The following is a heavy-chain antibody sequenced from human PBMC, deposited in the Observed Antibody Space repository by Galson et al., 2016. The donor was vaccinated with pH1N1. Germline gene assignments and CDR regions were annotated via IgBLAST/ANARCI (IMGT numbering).Heavy chain of an antibody. J-gene: IGHJ3*01. Sequence: SLRLSCAASGFNFGNYAMDWVRQPPGKGLEWVSGITGSGGRTDYGVSVKGRFIVSRDNSKNTLFLQLNSLRVDDTAVYYCVKEPFSTVLYGFDDCGQGTLLTVSS. V-gene: IGHV3-23*01. CDR3: VKEPFSTVLYGFDD. CDR1: GFNFGNYA. D-gene: IGHD5/OR15-5a*01. CDR2: ITGSGGRT.